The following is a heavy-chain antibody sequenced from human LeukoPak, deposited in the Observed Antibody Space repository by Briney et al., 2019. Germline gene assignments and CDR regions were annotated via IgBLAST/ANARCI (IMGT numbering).Heavy chain of an antibody. CDR3: ARGDFWSGYYCFDP. CDR1: GYSISSGYY. Sequence: PSETLSLTCTVSGYSISSGYYWGWIRQPPGKGLEWIGSFYHSGITYYNPSLKSRVTISVEMSKNQFSLKLSSVTAADTAVYYCARGDFWSGYYCFDPWGQGTLVTVSS. D-gene: IGHD3-3*01. CDR2: FYHSGIT. J-gene: IGHJ5*02. V-gene: IGHV4-38-2*02.